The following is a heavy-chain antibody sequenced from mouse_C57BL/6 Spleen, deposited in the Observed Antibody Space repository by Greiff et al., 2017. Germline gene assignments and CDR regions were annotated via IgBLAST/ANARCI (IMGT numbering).Heavy chain of an antibody. V-gene: IGHV1-18*01. CDR1: GYTFTDYN. Sequence: VQLQQSGPELVKPGASVKIPCKASGYTFTDYNMDWVKQSHGKSLEWIGDINPNNGGTIYNQKFKGKATLTVDKSSSTAYMELRSLTSADTAVYYCARSITTVVEGYFDYWGQGTTLTVSS. J-gene: IGHJ2*01. CDR3: ARSITTVVEGYFDY. CDR2: INPNNGGT. D-gene: IGHD1-1*01.